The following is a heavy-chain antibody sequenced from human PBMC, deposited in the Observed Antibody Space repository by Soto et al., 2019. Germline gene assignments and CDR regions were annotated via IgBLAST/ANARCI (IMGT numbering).Heavy chain of an antibody. V-gene: IGHV1-18*04. D-gene: IGHD2-15*01. CDR3: ARGGAIVVVPTDTNDFDS. CDR2: ISAYNGDT. J-gene: IGHJ4*02. CDR1: GYTFTDFG. Sequence: QVQLVQSGTEVKKPGASVRVSFKASGYTFTDFGFSWVRQAPGQGLEWMGWISAYNGDTKYAQKFQGRLTMTTDSSTNTAYMELRGLGSDDTAVYYCARGGAIVVVPTDTNDFDSWGQGPLVTVSS.